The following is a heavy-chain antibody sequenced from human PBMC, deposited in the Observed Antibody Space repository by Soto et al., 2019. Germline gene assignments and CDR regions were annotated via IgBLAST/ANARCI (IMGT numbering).Heavy chain of an antibody. V-gene: IGHV3-23*01. Sequence: PGGSLRLSCAASGFTFSSYAMSWVRQAPGKGLEWVSAISGSGGSTCYADSVKGRFTISRDNSKNTLYLQMNSLRAEDTAVYYCANGLKFIGVVIGVEYYFDYWGQGTLVTVSS. CDR2: ISGSGGST. D-gene: IGHD3-3*01. CDR3: ANGLKFIGVVIGVEYYFDY. J-gene: IGHJ4*02. CDR1: GFTFSSYA.